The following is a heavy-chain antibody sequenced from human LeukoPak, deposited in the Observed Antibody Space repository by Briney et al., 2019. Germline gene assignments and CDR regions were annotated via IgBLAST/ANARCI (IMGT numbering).Heavy chain of an antibody. J-gene: IGHJ4*02. V-gene: IGHV4-59*08. D-gene: IGHD3-10*01. CDR1: GGSISSYY. CDR2: IYYSGST. Sequence: SEALSLTCTVSGGSISSYYWSWIRQPPGKGLEWIGYIYYSGSTNYNPSLKSRLTISVDTSKNQFSLKLNSVTAADTAVYYCARYGSGTGYFDYWGPGTLVTVSS. CDR3: ARYGSGTGYFDY.